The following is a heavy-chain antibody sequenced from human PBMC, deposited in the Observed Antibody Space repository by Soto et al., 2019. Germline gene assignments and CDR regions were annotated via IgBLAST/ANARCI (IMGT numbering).Heavy chain of an antibody. Sequence: SVKVSCKASGGTFSSYAISWVRQAPGQGLEWMGGIIPIFGTANYAQKFQGRVTITADESTSTAYMELSSLRSEDTAVYYCARGFTAHYGSGRLFYYYYGMDVWGQGTTVTVSS. CDR1: GGTFSSYA. V-gene: IGHV1-69*13. J-gene: IGHJ6*02. CDR3: ARGFTAHYGSGRLFYYYYGMDV. CDR2: IIPIFGTA. D-gene: IGHD3-10*01.